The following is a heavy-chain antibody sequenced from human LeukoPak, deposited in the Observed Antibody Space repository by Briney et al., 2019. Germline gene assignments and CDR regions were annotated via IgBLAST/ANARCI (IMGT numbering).Heavy chain of an antibody. Sequence: ASVNVPCKASGFTFTGYYMHWVRQAPGQGLEWMGRINPNSGGTNYARKCQGWVTMTRDTSISTAYMELSRLRSDDTAVYYCARGYSGSPYDYWGQGTLVTVSS. V-gene: IGHV1-2*04. CDR1: GFTFTGYY. CDR3: ARGYSGSPYDY. CDR2: INPNSGGT. J-gene: IGHJ4*02. D-gene: IGHD1-26*01.